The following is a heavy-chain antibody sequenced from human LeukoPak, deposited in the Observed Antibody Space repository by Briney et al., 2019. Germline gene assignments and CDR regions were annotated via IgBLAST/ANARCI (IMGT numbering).Heavy chain of an antibody. J-gene: IGHJ4*02. CDR2: ISSSGSGGNT. D-gene: IGHD3-22*01. V-gene: IGHV3-23*01. CDR1: GVTLSSYA. Sequence: GGSLRLSCAASGVTLSSYAMSWARQAPGKGLEWVSGISSSGSGGNTYYADSVKGRFTISRDSSKNTLFMQMNSLRAEDTAVYYCAKDFYDSSGSRYDYWGQGTLVTVSS. CDR3: AKDFYDSSGSRYDY.